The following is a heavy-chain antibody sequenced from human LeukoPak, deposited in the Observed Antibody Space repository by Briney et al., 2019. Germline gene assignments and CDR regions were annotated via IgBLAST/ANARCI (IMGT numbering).Heavy chain of an antibody. D-gene: IGHD3-10*02. CDR3: ASVSAMLDFSLDA. J-gene: IGHJ6*04. CDR2: IYRSGNA. V-gene: IGHV4-30-2*01. CDR1: GGSIDTGGYY. Sequence: SETLSLTCTVSGGSIDTGGYYWAWIRQPPGKGLEYIGYIYRSGNAFYNPSLKSRITVSVDKSKNLFSLNMTSVTAADTAVYFCASVSAMLDFSLDAWGKGTMVIVSS.